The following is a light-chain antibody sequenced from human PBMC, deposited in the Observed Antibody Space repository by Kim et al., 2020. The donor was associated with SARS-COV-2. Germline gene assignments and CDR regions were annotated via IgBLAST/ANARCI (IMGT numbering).Light chain of an antibody. Sequence: LSPGERVALSCWASQSVSSSVAWYQQEPGQAPRLLIYDATNKATGSPARFSGSGSGTDFTLTITSLEPEDVAVYYCQQRSNWPLVAFVGGSEVDI. CDR3: QQRSNWPLVA. CDR2: DAT. V-gene: IGKV3-11*01. J-gene: IGKJ4*01. CDR1: QSVSSS.